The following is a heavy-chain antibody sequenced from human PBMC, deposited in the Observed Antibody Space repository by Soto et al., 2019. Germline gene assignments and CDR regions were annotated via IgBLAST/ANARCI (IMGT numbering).Heavy chain of an antibody. CDR3: ARVRVATILHYYYMDV. CDR1: GFTFSSYW. V-gene: IGHV3-74*01. Sequence: GGSLRLSCAASGFTFSSYWMHWVRQAPGKGLVWVSRINSDGSTTSYADSVKGRFTISRDNAKNTLYLQMNSLRAEDTAVYYCARVRVATILHYYYMDVWGKGTTVTVSS. D-gene: IGHD5-12*01. J-gene: IGHJ6*03. CDR2: INSDGSTT.